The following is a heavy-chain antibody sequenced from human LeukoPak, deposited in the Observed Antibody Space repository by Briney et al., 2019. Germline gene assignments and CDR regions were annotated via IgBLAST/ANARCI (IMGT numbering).Heavy chain of an antibody. CDR2: ISWDSGSI. J-gene: IGHJ4*02. Sequence: GRSLRLSCAASGFTFYDYAMHWVRQAPGKGLEWVSGISWDSGSIGYADSVKGRFTISRDNAKNSLYLQMNSLRAEDTALYYCAKDLYYYDSSGYDVYWGQGTLVTVSS. V-gene: IGHV3-9*01. D-gene: IGHD3-22*01. CDR1: GFTFYDYA. CDR3: AKDLYYYDSSGYDVY.